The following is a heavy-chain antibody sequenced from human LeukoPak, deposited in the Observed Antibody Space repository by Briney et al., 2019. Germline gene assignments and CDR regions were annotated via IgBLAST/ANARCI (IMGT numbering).Heavy chain of an antibody. CDR1: GFTFSNNA. CDR2: ISGSGVTT. V-gene: IGHV3-23*01. Sequence: GGSLRLSCAASGFTFSNNAMSWVRQAPGKGLEWVSTISGSGVTTYYADSVKGRFTISRDNSKNTLYLQMNSLRAEDTAVYYCARGYTLGYCSGGSCFPLGYWGQGTLVTVSS. CDR3: ARGYTLGYCSGGSCFPLGY. D-gene: IGHD2-15*01. J-gene: IGHJ4*02.